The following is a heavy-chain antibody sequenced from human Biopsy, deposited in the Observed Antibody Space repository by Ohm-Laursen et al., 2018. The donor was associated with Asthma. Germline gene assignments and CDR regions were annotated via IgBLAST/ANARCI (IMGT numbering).Heavy chain of an antibody. Sequence: ASVKVSCKASGYTFTDYSIHWVRQAPGQGLEWMGRINPNSGDTKYAQRFQGRVTVARDRSISTAYMELSRLRSDDTAVYYCARDRGYCSGGTCPSWLDPWGQGTLVIVSS. CDR1: GYTFTDYS. V-gene: IGHV1-2*06. J-gene: IGHJ5*02. CDR2: INPNSGDT. D-gene: IGHD2-15*01. CDR3: ARDRGYCSGGTCPSWLDP.